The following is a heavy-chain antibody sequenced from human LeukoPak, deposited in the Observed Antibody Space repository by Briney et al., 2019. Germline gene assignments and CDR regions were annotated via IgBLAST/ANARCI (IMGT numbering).Heavy chain of an antibody. CDR2: IIPIFGTA. CDR1: GGTFSSYA. J-gene: IGHJ5*02. D-gene: IGHD3-9*01. V-gene: IGHV1-69*01. Sequence: ASVKVSCKASGGTFSSYAISWVRQAPGQGLEWMGGIIPIFGTANYAQEFQGRVTITADESTSTAYMELSSLRSEDTAVYYCARGEADWLSTGSWFDPWGQGTLVTVSS. CDR3: ARGEADWLSTGSWFDP.